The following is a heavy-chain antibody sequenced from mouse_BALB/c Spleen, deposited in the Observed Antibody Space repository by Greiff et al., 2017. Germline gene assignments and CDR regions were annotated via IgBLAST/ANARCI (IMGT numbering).Heavy chain of an antibody. J-gene: IGHJ3*01. CDR2: IWSGGST. Sequence: VQLQQSGPGLVQPSQSLSITCTVSGFSLTSYGVHWVRQSPGKGLEWLGVIWSGGSTDYNAAFISRLSISKDNSKSQVFFKMNSLQANDTAIYYCARMRSPAYWGQGTLVTVSA. CDR1: GFSLTSYG. D-gene: IGHD1-3*01. V-gene: IGHV2-2*02. CDR3: ARMRSPAY.